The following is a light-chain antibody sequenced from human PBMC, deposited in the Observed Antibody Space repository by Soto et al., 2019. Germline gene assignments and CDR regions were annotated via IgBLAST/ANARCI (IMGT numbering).Light chain of an antibody. CDR3: TSYTSSSTI. CDR1: NSDVGGYNY. Sequence: QSALTQPASVSGSPGQSITISCTGNNSDVGGYNYVSWYQQHPGKAPKLMIYDVSNRPSGVSNRFSGSKSGNTASLTISGLQPEDEADYYCTSYTSSSTIFGGGTKFTVL. V-gene: IGLV2-14*01. J-gene: IGLJ2*01. CDR2: DVS.